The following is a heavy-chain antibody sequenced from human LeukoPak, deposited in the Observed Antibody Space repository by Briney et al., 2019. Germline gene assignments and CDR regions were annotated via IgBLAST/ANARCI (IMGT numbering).Heavy chain of an antibody. CDR2: IWYDGSNK. CDR1: GFTFSSYG. V-gene: IGHV3-33*01. Sequence: GGSLRLSCAASGFTFSSYGMHWVRQAPGKGLEWVAVIWYDGSNKYYADSVKGRFTISRDNSENTLYLQMNSLRAEDTAVYYCARERGVIYFDYWGQGTLVTVSS. CDR3: ARERGVIYFDY. J-gene: IGHJ4*02. D-gene: IGHD3-10*01.